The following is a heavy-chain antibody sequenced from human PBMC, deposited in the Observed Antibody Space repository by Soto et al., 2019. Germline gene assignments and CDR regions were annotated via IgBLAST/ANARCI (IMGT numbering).Heavy chain of an antibody. Sequence: SETLSLTCTVSGDYISPYYRSWIRQSRGKGLEWIGYIFYSGNTNYNPSLRSRVTISVDTSKNQFSLKLSSVTAADTAVYYCARDSGYGDPFDFWGQGTLVTVSS. V-gene: IGHV4-59*01. CDR2: IFYSGNT. J-gene: IGHJ4*02. CDR1: GDYISPYY. CDR3: ARDSGYGDPFDF. D-gene: IGHD4-17*01.